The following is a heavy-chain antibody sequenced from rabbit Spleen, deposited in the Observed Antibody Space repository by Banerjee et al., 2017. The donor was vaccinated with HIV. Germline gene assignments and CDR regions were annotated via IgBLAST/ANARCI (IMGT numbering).Heavy chain of an antibody. J-gene: IGHJ4*01. CDR2: IYGGDMHST. Sequence: QEQLEESGGDLVQPEGSLTLTCKASGFFLSSDYYICWVRQAPGKGLEWIACIYGGDMHSTAYASWAKGRFTISKTSSTTVTLQMSSLAAADTATYFCARDGLDTSLFFNLWGQGTLVTVS. D-gene: IGHD1-1*01. V-gene: IGHV1S45*01. CDR1: GFFLSSDYY. CDR3: ARDGLDTSLFFNL.